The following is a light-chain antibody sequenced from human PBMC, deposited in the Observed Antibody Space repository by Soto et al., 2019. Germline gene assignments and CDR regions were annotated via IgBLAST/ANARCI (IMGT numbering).Light chain of an antibody. CDR1: SSDVGAYNY. CDR3: SSYAASDTRYV. V-gene: IGLV2-14*01. J-gene: IGLJ1*01. CDR2: EVS. Sequence: QSVLTQPASVSGSPGQSITISCTGTSSDVGAYNYVSWYQQHPGKAPKLLIFEVSSRPSGVSNRFSGSKSGSTASLTISGLQAEDEADYYCSSYAASDTRYVFGTGTKVTVL.